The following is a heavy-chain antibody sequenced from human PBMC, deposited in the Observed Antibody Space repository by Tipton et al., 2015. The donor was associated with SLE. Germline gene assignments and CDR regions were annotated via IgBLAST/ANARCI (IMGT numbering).Heavy chain of an antibody. CDR2: ISYDGSNK. CDR3: ARDLKQALPDYYGMDV. V-gene: IGHV3-30*04. CDR1: GFTFSSYA. Sequence: SLRLSCAASGFTFSSYAMHWVRQAPGKGLEWVAVISYDGSNKYYADSVKGRFTISRDNSKNTVYLQMNSLRAEDTALYYCARDLKQALPDYYGMDVWGQGTTVTVSS. D-gene: IGHD1-26*01. J-gene: IGHJ6*02.